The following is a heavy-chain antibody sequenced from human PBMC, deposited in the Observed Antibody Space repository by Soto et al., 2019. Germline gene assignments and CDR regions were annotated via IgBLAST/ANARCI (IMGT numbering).Heavy chain of an antibody. CDR1: GGTFSSYT. D-gene: IGHD1-1*01. V-gene: IGHV1-69*08. J-gene: IGHJ2*01. Sequence: QVQLVQSGAEVKKPGSSLKVSCKASGGTFSSYTISWVRQAPGQGLEWMGRIIPILGIANYAQKFQGRVTITADKSTSTAYLQLSSLISEDTAVYYCAGEHGREDWYFDLWGRGTRVTVSS. CDR3: AGEHGREDWYFDL. CDR2: IIPILGIA.